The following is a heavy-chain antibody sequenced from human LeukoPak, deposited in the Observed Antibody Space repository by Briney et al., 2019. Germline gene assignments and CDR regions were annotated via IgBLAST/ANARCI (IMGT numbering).Heavy chain of an antibody. V-gene: IGHV4-59*01. Sequence: SETLSLACTVSGVSISSYYWSWIRQPPGKGLECIGYIFYSESANYNPSLKSRVTISVDTSKNQFSMRLSSVTAADTALYYCARRGGSPLGAFDIWGQGRMVTVSS. CDR3: ARRGGSPLGAFDI. J-gene: IGHJ3*02. CDR2: IFYSESA. D-gene: IGHD2-15*01. CDR1: GVSISSYY.